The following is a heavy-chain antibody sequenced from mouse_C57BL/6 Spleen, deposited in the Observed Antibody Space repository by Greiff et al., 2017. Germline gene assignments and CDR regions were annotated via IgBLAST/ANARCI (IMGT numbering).Heavy chain of an antibody. CDR2: INPSSGYT. CDR3: ARSLITTVVEPFSDY. Sequence: VQLQESGAELAKPGASVKLSCKASGYTFTSYWMHWVKQRPGQGLEWIGYINPSSGYTKYTQKFKGKATLTADKSSSTAYLQLSSLTYEDSAVYYCARSLITTVVEPFSDYWGQGTTLTVSS. J-gene: IGHJ2*01. D-gene: IGHD1-1*01. CDR1: GYTFTSYW. V-gene: IGHV1-7*01.